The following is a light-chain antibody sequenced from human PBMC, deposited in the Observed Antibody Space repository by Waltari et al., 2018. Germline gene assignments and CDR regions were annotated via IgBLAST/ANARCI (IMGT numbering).Light chain of an antibody. V-gene: IGLV1-47*01. CDR2: RSY. CDR1: SSNIAANY. Sequence: QSVLTQSPSASGTPGPRVTISCSVRSSNIAANYVYWYQQFPGTAPRLLTYRSYQRPSGVPDRFSGSKSGTSASLAISGLRSEDEADYYCATWDDSLNAWVFGGGTRLTAL. CDR3: ATWDDSLNAWV. J-gene: IGLJ3*02.